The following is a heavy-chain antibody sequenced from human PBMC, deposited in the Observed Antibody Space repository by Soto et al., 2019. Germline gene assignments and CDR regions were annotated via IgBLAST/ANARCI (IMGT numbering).Heavy chain of an antibody. D-gene: IGHD3-10*01. CDR1: GGSFSGYY. J-gene: IGHJ5*02. V-gene: IGHV4-34*01. CDR3: ARARWGITMVRGARASGIQNWFDP. CDR2: INHSGST. Sequence: PSETLSLTCAVYGGSFSGYYWSWIRQPPGKGLEWIGEINHSGSTNYNPSLKSRVTISVDTSKNQFSLKLSSVTAADTAVYYCARARWGITMVRGARASGIQNWFDPWGQGNLVTVSS.